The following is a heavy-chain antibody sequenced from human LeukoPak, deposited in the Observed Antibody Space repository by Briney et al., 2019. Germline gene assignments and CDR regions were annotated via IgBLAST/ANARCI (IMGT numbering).Heavy chain of an antibody. CDR1: GGSFSGYY. CDR2: INHSGST. V-gene: IGHV4-34*01. D-gene: IGHD5-18*01. CDR3: ARGPTTPIRLWLRGRSGMDV. J-gene: IGHJ6*02. Sequence: SETLSLTCAVYGGSFSGYYWSWIRQPPGKGLEWIGEINHSGSTNYNPSLKSRVTISVDTSKNQFSLKLSSVTAADTAVYYCARGPTTPIRLWLRGRSGMDVWGQGTTVTVSS.